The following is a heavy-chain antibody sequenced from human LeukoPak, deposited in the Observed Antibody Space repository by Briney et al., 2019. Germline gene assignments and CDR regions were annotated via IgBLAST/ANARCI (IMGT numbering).Heavy chain of an antibody. Sequence: PGGSLRLSCAASGFTFSSYGMHWVRQAPGKGLEWVAVISCDGSNKYYADSVKGRFTISRDNSKNTLYLQMNSLRAEDTAVYYCANAYGGPNYWGQGTLVTVSS. CDR2: ISCDGSNK. J-gene: IGHJ4*02. CDR3: ANAYGGPNY. V-gene: IGHV3-30*18. CDR1: GFTFSSYG. D-gene: IGHD4-23*01.